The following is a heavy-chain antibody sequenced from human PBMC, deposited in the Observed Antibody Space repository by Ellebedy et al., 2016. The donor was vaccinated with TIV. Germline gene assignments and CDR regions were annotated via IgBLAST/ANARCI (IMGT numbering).Heavy chain of an antibody. V-gene: IGHV4-34*01. CDR3: ARLLTYYDYVWGSYRRLSVDY. D-gene: IGHD3-16*02. Sequence: SETLSLTXAVYGGSFSGYYWSWIRQPPGKGLEWIGEINHSGSTNYNPSLKSRVTISVDTSKNQFSLKLSSVTAADTAVYYCARLLTYYDYVWGSYRRLSVDYWGQGTLVTVSS. CDR2: INHSGST. J-gene: IGHJ4*02. CDR1: GGSFSGYY.